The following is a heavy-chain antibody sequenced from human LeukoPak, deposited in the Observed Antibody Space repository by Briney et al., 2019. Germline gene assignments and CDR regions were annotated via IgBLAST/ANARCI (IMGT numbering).Heavy chain of an antibody. V-gene: IGHV3-23*01. CDR2: ISGVGGST. D-gene: IGHD5-12*01. J-gene: IGHJ4*02. CDR3: ARGRGASDF. Sequence: GGSLRLSCAAHGFTFISYAVSWGRQAPGKGLEWVSVISGVGGSTYYADSVKGRFTISRDNSKNTLYLQRNSLRAEDTAVYYCARGRGASDFWGQGTLVTVSS. CDR1: GFTFISYA.